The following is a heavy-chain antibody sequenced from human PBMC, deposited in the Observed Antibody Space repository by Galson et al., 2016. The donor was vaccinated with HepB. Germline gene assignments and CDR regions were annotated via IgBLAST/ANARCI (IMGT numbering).Heavy chain of an antibody. CDR3: GGLLESVLVAGDSSSEGHVMDI. V-gene: IGHV4-59*08. Sequence: SETLSLTCTVSGGSISNYHWSWIRQPPGKGLEWIGYVYNAGRTNYSPSLKTRVTISVDTSKNQFSLKMRSVTAADTAVYYCGGLLESVLVAGDSSSEGHVMDIWGQGTMVTVSS. CDR2: VYNAGRT. D-gene: IGHD6-6*01. CDR1: GGSISNYH. J-gene: IGHJ3*02.